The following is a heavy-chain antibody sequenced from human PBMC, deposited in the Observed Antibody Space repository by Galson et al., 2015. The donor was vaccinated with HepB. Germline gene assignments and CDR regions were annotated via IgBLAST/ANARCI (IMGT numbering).Heavy chain of an antibody. J-gene: IGHJ5*02. CDR2: ISYDGSNK. CDR1: GFTFSSYS. Sequence: SLRLSCAASGFTFSSYSMNWVRQAPGKGLEWVAVISYDGSNKYYADSVKGRFTISRDNSKNTLYLQMNSLRAEDTAVYYCASLRVVPAAMRRGSGWFDPWGQGTLVTVSS. D-gene: IGHD2-2*01. CDR3: ASLRVVPAAMRRGSGWFDP. V-gene: IGHV3-30*03.